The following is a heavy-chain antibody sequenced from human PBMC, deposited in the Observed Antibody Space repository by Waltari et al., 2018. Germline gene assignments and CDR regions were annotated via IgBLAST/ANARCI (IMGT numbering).Heavy chain of an antibody. V-gene: IGHV3-53*01. CDR2: IYSGGST. CDR3: ATLRFLEWRAHGMDV. CDR1: GFTVSSNY. J-gene: IGHJ6*02. D-gene: IGHD3-3*01. Sequence: EVQLVESGGGLLQPGGSLRLSCAASGFTVSSNYMSWVRTAPGKGLEWVSVIYSGGSTYYADSVKGRFTISRDNSKNTLYLQMNSLRAEDTAVYYCATLRFLEWRAHGMDVWGQGTTVTVSS.